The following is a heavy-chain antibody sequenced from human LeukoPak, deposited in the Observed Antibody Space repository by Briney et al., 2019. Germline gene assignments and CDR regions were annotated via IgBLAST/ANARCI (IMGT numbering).Heavy chain of an antibody. D-gene: IGHD3-10*02. CDR3: AELGITMIGGV. CDR1: GFTFSRYR. Sequence: GGSLRLSCAASGFTFSRYRMSWVRQAPGKGLEWVSSISSSSSYIYYADSVKGRFTISRDNAKNSLFLQMNSLRAEDTAVYYCAELGITMIGGVWGKGTTVTISS. CDR2: ISSSSSYI. V-gene: IGHV3-21*01. J-gene: IGHJ6*04.